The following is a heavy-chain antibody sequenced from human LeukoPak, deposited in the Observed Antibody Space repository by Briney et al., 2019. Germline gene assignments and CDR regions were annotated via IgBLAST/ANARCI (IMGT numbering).Heavy chain of an antibody. CDR3: ATDAH. CDR2: IYSGGST. J-gene: IGHJ4*02. Sequence: PGGSLRLSSAASGFTVSSNYISWVRQAPGKGLEWVSLIYSGGSTYYADSVKGRFSISRDNSKNTLFLQMNSLRAEDTAVYYCATDAHWGQGTLVTVSS. V-gene: IGHV3-53*01. CDR1: GFTVSSNY.